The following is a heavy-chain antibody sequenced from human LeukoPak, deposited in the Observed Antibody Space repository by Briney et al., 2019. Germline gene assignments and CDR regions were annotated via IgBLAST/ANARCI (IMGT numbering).Heavy chain of an antibody. CDR3: ARDRTIYSSSSEFDP. CDR2: INAGNGNT. Sequence: ASVKVSCKASGYTFTSYAMHWVRQAPGQRLEWMGWINAGNGNTKYSQKFQGRVTITRDTSASTAYMELRSLRSDDTAVYYCARDRTIYSSSSEFDPWGQGTLVTVSS. D-gene: IGHD6-6*01. J-gene: IGHJ5*02. V-gene: IGHV1-3*01. CDR1: GYTFTSYA.